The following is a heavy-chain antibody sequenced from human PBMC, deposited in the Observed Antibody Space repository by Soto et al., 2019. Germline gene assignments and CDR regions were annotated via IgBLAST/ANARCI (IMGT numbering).Heavy chain of an antibody. J-gene: IGHJ4*02. CDR3: ARREIQGPIDY. CDR2: IYYSGTT. Sequence: PSETLSLTGAGSGYAISSSNWCGWIRQPPGKGLEWIGYIYYSGTTYYNPSLKSRVTMSVDTSKNQFSLKLTSVTAVDTAVYYCARREIQGPIDYWGQGPLVTVS. CDR1: GYAISSSNW. D-gene: IGHD1-26*01. V-gene: IGHV4-28*01.